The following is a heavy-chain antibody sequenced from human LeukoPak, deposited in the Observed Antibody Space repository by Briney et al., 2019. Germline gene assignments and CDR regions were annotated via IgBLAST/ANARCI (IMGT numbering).Heavy chain of an antibody. Sequence: GASVKVSCKASGYTFTSYDINWVRQAPEQGLEWMGWINPNGGGTNYAQKFQGRVTVTRDTSISTVFMELSSLRSDDTAVFYCTRGHYLLAFEYWGQGTLVTVSS. CDR1: GYTFTSYD. J-gene: IGHJ4*02. V-gene: IGHV1-2*02. CDR3: TRGHYLLAFEY. D-gene: IGHD3-3*01. CDR2: INPNGGGT.